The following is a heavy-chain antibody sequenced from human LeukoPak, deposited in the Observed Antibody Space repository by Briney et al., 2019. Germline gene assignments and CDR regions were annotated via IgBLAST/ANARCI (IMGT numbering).Heavy chain of an antibody. Sequence: GGSLRLSCAASGFTFSSYAMSWVRQAPGKGLEWVSAISGSGGSTYYADSVKGRFTISRDNSKNTLFLQMNSLRAEDTAVYYCAKDGNPGGYYYMDVWGKGTTVTVSS. J-gene: IGHJ6*03. D-gene: IGHD4-23*01. CDR1: GFTFSSYA. CDR2: ISGSGGST. CDR3: AKDGNPGGYYYMDV. V-gene: IGHV3-23*01.